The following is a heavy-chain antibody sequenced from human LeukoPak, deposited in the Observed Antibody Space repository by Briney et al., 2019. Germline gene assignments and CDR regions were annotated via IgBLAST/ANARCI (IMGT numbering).Heavy chain of an antibody. D-gene: IGHD1-1*01. J-gene: IGHJ4*02. CDR1: GFIFSTYS. V-gene: IGHV3-21*01. CDR3: ARVGYNWNGPSGFDY. CDR2: ISSTSSYI. Sequence: GGSLRLSCAASGFIFSTYSMSWVRQAPGKGLEWVSSISSTSSYIYYADSVKGRFTISRDNAKNSLYLQMNSLRAEDTAVYYCARVGYNWNGPSGFDYWGQGTLVTVSS.